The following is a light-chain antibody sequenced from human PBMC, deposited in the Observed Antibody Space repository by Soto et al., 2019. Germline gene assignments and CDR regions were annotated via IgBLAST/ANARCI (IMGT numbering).Light chain of an antibody. J-gene: IGKJ4*01. Sequence: DIQMTQSPSSLYSSVGDRVTITCRASQSISNYLNWYQQKPGKAPKLLIYAASRLQSGVPSRFSGSGSGTDFTLTISSLQPEDFATYYCQQSYGTSLTFGGGTKVDIK. CDR1: QSISNY. CDR3: QQSYGTSLT. V-gene: IGKV1-39*01. CDR2: AAS.